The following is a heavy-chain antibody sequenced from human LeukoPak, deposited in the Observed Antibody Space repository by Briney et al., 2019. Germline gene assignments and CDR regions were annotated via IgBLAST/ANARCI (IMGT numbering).Heavy chain of an antibody. Sequence: GGSLRLTCAASGSTFSSFGMNWVRQAPGKGLEWVSFISSRSSTIYYADSVKGRFTISRDNAKNSLYLQKNSLRDEDTAVYYCARDRIVVIPSASDACDFWGGGTVDSVSS. CDR3: ARDRIVVIPSASDACDF. V-gene: IGHV3-48*02. D-gene: IGHD2-2*01. CDR1: GSTFSSFG. CDR2: ISSRSSTI. J-gene: IGHJ3*01.